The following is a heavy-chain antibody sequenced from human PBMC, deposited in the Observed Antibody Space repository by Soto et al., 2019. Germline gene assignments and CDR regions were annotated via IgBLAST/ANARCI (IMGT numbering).Heavy chain of an antibody. V-gene: IGHV3-15*07. CDR3: TTEGQSTVLRYFDWYLNWFDP. D-gene: IGHD3-9*01. CDR2: IKSKTDGGTT. CDR1: GFTFSNAW. Sequence: EVQLVESGGGLVKPGGSLRLSCAASGFTFSNAWMNWVRQAPGKGLEWVGRIKSKTDGGTTDYAAPVKGRFTISRDDSKNTLYLQMNSLKTEDTAVYYCTTEGQSTVLRYFDWYLNWFDPWGQGTLVTVSS. J-gene: IGHJ5*02.